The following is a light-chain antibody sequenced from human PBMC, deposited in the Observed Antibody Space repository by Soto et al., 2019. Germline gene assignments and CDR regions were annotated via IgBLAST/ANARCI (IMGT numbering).Light chain of an antibody. CDR2: WAS. J-gene: IGKJ1*01. CDR1: QSVFYSSNNKHY. Sequence: DIVMTQSPDSLAVSLGERATINCKSSQSVFYSSNNKHYLAWYQQKPGQPPKLLIYWASTRESGVPDRFSASGSGTDFTLTISSLQAEDVAVYYYQQYYSTPRTFGQGTKVEIK. CDR3: QQYYSTPRT. V-gene: IGKV4-1*01.